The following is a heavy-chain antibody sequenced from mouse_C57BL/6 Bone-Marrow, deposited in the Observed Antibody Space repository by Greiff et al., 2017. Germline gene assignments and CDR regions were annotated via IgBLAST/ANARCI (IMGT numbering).Heavy chain of an antibody. CDR1: GFNIKNTY. D-gene: IGHD1-1*01. J-gene: IGHJ2*01. CDR3: ARRDYYGSSLFDY. V-gene: IGHV14-3*01. Sequence: VQLKESVAELVRPGASVKLSCTASGFNIKNTYMHWVKQRPEQGLEWIGRIDPANGDTKYAPKFQGKAPITADTSSNTAYLQLSSLTSEDTAIYYCARRDYYGSSLFDYWGQGTTLTVSS. CDR2: IDPANGDT.